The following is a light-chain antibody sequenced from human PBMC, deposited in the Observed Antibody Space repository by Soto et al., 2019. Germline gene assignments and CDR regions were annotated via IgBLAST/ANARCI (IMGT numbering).Light chain of an antibody. J-gene: IGKJ1*01. Sequence: DIQMTQSPSTLSASVGDRVTITCRATQSISNSLAWYQQKPGKALKLLIYKASSLESGVPSRFSGSGSGTEFTLTITSLQPDDFATYYCQQYNSYWTFGQGTKVEIK. V-gene: IGKV1-5*03. CDR3: QQYNSYWT. CDR2: KAS. CDR1: QSISNS.